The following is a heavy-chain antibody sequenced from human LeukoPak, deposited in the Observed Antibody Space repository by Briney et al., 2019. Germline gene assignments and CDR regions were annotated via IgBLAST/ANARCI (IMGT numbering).Heavy chain of an antibody. J-gene: IGHJ4*02. CDR1: GGSISSSSYY. Sequence: SETLSLTCTVSGGSISSSSYYWGWIRQPPGKGPEWIGSIYYSGSTYYNPSLKSRVTISVDTSKNQFSLKLSSVTAADTAVNYCARGPYYDILTGYFYYWGQGTLVTVSS. D-gene: IGHD3-9*01. CDR2: IYYSGST. V-gene: IGHV4-39*01. CDR3: ARGPYYDILTGYFYY.